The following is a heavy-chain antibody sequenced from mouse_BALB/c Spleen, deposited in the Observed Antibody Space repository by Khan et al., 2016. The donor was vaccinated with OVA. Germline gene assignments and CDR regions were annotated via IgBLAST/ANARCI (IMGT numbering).Heavy chain of an antibody. D-gene: IGHD2-2*01. CDR2: ISSDGDYT. CDR3: AREGFYGYYFDY. J-gene: IGHJ2*01. V-gene: IGHV5-6-4*01. Sequence: EVELVESGGGLVKPGGSLKLSCAASGFTFSTYAMSWVRQTPEKRLEWVATISSDGDYTYYPDNVTGRFTISRDNAKNTLYLQMSSLKSEDTAMYYCAREGFYGYYFDYWGQGTTLTVSS. CDR1: GFTFSTYA.